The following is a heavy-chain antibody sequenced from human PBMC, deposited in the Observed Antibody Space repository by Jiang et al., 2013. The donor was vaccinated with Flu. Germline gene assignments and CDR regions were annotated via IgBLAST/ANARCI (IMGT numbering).Heavy chain of an antibody. J-gene: IGHJ4*02. V-gene: IGHV1-46*01. D-gene: IGHD5-24*01. CDR3: AREDGYNAGDDY. Sequence: GAEVKKPGASAKVSCKASGYTFSHYFLHWVRQAPGQGLEWMGKIYPSSGTTSYAQKFQGRVTMTRDTSTSTVYMELSSLRSEDTAVYYCAREDGYNAGDDYWGQGTPGHRLL. CDR1: GYTFSHYF. CDR2: IYPSSGTT.